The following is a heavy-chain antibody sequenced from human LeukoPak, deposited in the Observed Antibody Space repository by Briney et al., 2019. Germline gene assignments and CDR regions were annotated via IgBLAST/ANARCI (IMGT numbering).Heavy chain of an antibody. CDR2: IRSKADYLTT. J-gene: IGHJ3*01. V-gene: IGHV3-15*07. CDR1: GFTFTNAW. Sequence: GGSLRLSCAASGFTFTNAWMNWVRQAPGKGLEWVGRIRSKADYLTTEYAAPVKGRFTISRDDSKNTLYLQMNSLKTEDTAVYYCATRSYYDTSTYYLAAFDLWGQGTKVTVSS. D-gene: IGHD3-22*01. CDR3: ATRSYYDTSTYYLAAFDL.